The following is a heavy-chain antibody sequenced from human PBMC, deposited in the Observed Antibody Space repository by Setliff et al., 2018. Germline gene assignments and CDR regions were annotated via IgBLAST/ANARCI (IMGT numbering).Heavy chain of an antibody. CDR1: GYSFTSYW. CDR2: IYPGDSDT. D-gene: IGHD3-3*01. V-gene: IGHV5-51*01. Sequence: GESLKISCKGSGYSFTSYWIGWVRQMPGKGLGWMGIIYPGDSDTRYSPSFQGQVTISADKSISTAYLQWSSLKASDTAMYYCARSRSNFWSGYFNWFDPWGQGTLVTSPQ. J-gene: IGHJ5*02. CDR3: ARSRSNFWSGYFNWFDP.